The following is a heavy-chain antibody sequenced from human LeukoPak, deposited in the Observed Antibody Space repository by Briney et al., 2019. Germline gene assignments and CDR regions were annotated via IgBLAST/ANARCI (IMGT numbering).Heavy chain of an antibody. J-gene: IGHJ4*02. D-gene: IGHD6-19*01. V-gene: IGHV4-59*01. CDR3: ARTPLRRHSGGWYSYFDY. CDR1: AGSLSTNY. Sequence: TSETLSLTCTVSAGSLSTNYSSCIRQSPGKGLEWIGYIYYSGSATYTPSLKSRVTISVDTSKNQFSLKLSSVTAADTAVYYCARTPLRRHSGGWYSYFDYWGQGTLVTVSS. CDR2: IYYSGSA.